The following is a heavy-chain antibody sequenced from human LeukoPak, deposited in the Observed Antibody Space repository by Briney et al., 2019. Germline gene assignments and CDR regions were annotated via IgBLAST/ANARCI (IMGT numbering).Heavy chain of an antibody. Sequence: SETLSLTCTVFGGSISSYYWSWIRQPPGKGLEWIGYIYYSGSTNYNPSLKSRVTISVDTSKNQFSLKLSSVTAADTAVYYCARDLGGSLVDYWGQGTLVTVSS. CDR3: ARDLGGSLVDY. CDR1: GGSISSYY. V-gene: IGHV4-59*01. D-gene: IGHD1-26*01. J-gene: IGHJ4*02. CDR2: IYYSGST.